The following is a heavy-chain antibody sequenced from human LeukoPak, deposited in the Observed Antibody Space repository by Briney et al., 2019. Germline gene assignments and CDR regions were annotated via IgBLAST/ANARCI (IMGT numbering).Heavy chain of an antibody. V-gene: IGHV3-48*03. CDR2: VSTSGSTM. J-gene: IGHJ6*02. CDR3: ARLGVGCNRGWSQIYYYGMDV. CDR1: GFTLSGYE. Sequence: GGSLRLSCAASGFTLSGYEMNWARQAPGRGLEWLSYVSTSGSTMYYADSVKGRFTISRDNAKNSLYLQMNSLRAEDTAVYYCARLGVGCNRGWSQIYYYGMDVWGQGTTVTVSS. D-gene: IGHD6-19*01.